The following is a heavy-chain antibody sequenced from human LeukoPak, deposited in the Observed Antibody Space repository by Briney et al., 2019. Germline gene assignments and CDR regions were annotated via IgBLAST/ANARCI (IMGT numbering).Heavy chain of an antibody. Sequence: SVTLSLTCTVSGGSISSGSYYWSWIRQPAGKGLEWIGRIYTSGSTNYNPSLKSRVTISVDTSKNQFSLKLSSVTAADTAVYYCARERGTFWSGYYDAFDIWGQGTMVTVSS. CDR3: ARERGTFWSGYYDAFDI. CDR1: GGSISSGSYY. J-gene: IGHJ3*02. CDR2: IYTSGST. D-gene: IGHD3-3*01. V-gene: IGHV4-61*02.